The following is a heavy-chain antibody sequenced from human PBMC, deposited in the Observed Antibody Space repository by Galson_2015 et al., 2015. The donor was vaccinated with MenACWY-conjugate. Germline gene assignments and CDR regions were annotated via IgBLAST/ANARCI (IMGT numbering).Heavy chain of an antibody. D-gene: IGHD2-15*01. CDR1: GFTFSSYG. CDR3: AKAGAYCSGGSCYSLTIDY. J-gene: IGHJ4*02. CDR2: ISYDGSNK. V-gene: IGHV3-30*18. Sequence: SLRLSCAASGFTFSSYGMHWVRQAPGKGLEWVAVISYDGSNKYYADSVKGRFTISRDNSKNTLYLQKNSLRAEDTAVYYCAKAGAYCSGGSCYSLTIDYWGQGTLVTVSS.